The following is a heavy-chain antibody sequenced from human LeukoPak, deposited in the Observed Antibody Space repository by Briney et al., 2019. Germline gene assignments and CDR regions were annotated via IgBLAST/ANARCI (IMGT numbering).Heavy chain of an antibody. J-gene: IGHJ4*02. CDR1: GFTFSSYW. CDR3: ARPYGGDSQVDY. V-gene: IGHV3-74*01. Sequence: GGSLRLSCAVSGFTFSSYWMNWVRHAPGKGLVWVSRINSDGSNTTYADSVKGRFTISRDNANNTLYLQMNSLRVEDTAVYYCARPYGGDSQVDYWGQGTLVTVSS. CDR2: INSDGSNT. D-gene: IGHD4-23*01.